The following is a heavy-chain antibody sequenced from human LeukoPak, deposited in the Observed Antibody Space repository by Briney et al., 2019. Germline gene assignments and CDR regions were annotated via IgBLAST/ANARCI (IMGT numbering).Heavy chain of an antibody. CDR1: GGSISSGGYS. J-gene: IGHJ4*02. D-gene: IGHD3-9*01. Sequence: PSETLSLTCAVSGGSISSGGYSWSWIRQPPGKGLEWIGYIYYSGSTNYNPSLKSRVTISVDTSKNQFSLKLSSVTAADTAVYYCARAGDYDILTGYYINDYFDYWGQGTLVTVSS. CDR3: ARAGDYDILTGYYINDYFDY. CDR2: IYYSGST. V-gene: IGHV4-61*08.